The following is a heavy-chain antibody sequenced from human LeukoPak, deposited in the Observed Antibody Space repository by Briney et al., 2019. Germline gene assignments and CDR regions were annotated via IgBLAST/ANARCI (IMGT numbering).Heavy chain of an antibody. CDR3: ARDPGLMDVRGAFAI. CDR2: IYSGGST. D-gene: IGHD2-8*01. CDR1: GFTVSSNY. Sequence: PGGSLRLSCAASGFTVSSNYMSWVRQAPGKGLEWVSVIYSGGSTYYADSVKGRFTISRDNSKNTLYLQMNSLRAEDTAVYYCARDPGLMDVRGAFAIWGQGTMVTVSS. V-gene: IGHV3-53*01. J-gene: IGHJ3*02.